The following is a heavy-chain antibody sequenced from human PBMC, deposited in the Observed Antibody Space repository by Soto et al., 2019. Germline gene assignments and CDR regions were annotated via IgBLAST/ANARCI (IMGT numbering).Heavy chain of an antibody. J-gene: IGHJ4*02. CDR1: GDSISSGRSY. Sequence: QVQLQESGPGLVQPSQALSLTCTVSGDSISSGRSYWSWIRHHPGKGLVWIGYSNYRGDTHYNPSLKSRVTISVDTSKNQFSLKLTSVTAADTAVYYCGRENQFHYFDSWGQGTLVTVSS. V-gene: IGHV4-31*03. CDR2: SNYRGDT. D-gene: IGHD2-21*01. CDR3: GRENQFHYFDS.